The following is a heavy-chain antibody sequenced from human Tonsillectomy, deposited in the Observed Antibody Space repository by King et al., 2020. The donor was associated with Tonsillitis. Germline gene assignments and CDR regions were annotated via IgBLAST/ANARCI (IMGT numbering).Heavy chain of an antibody. D-gene: IGHD5-12*01. CDR2: ITYDGSDQ. V-gene: IGHV3-30*04. CDR1: GFTFNSYA. Sequence: VQLVESGGGVVQPGRSLRLSCAASGFTFNSYAMHWVRQAPGKGLEWVAVITYDGSDQYYADSVKGRLTISRDNSKNTLYVQMDSLRAEDTAVHYCARSAYGGYQIDYWGQGTLVTVST. J-gene: IGHJ4*02. CDR3: ARSAYGGYQIDY.